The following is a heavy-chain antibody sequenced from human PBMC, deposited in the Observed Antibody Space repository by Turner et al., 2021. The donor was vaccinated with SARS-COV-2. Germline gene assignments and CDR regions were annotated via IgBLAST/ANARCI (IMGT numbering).Heavy chain of an antibody. CDR3: ARGATLQYSFDY. D-gene: IGHD4-4*01. CDR2: INHSGST. J-gene: IGHJ4*02. V-gene: IGHV4-34*01. Sequence: QVQLQQWGAGLLKPSETLSLTCAVYGGSFSGYYWSWIRQRPGKGLEWIGEINHSGSTNYNPSLKSRVTISVDTSKNQFSLNLSSVTAADTAVYYCARGATLQYSFDYWGQGTLVTVSS. CDR1: GGSFSGYY.